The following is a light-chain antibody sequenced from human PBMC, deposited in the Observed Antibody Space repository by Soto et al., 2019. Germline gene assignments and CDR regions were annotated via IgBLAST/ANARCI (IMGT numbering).Light chain of an antibody. CDR2: GTT. J-gene: IGKJ1*01. V-gene: IGKV3-20*01. CDR1: QYINTR. Sequence: EIVLTQSPATLSSFPGDRVTLSCRASQYINTRLAWYQHRPGQAPRLLIYGTTNRATGIPDRFSGSGSGTDFTLNISRLEPEDSAVFYCQWYGASPPWTFGQGTKVDIK. CDR3: QWYGASPPWT.